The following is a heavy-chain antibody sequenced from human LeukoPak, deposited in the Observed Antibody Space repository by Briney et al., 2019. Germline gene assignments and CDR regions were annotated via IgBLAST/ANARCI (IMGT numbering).Heavy chain of an antibody. Sequence: SETLSLTCTVSGVSISSGGYYWSWIRQHPGKGLEWIAYIYYSGSTYYNPSLKSRVTISVDTSKNQFSLKLSSVTAADTAVYYCASRIGYSYGIDYWGQGTLVTVSS. V-gene: IGHV4-31*03. CDR2: IYYSGST. CDR3: ASRIGYSYGIDY. J-gene: IGHJ4*02. D-gene: IGHD5-18*01. CDR1: GVSISSGGYY.